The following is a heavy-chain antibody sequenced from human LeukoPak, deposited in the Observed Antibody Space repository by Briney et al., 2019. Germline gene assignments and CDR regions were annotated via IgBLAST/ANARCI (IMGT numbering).Heavy chain of an antibody. J-gene: IGHJ4*02. Sequence: GGSLRLSCATSGFTFDDYAMHWVRQAPGKGLEWVSLISGDGGSTYYADSVKGRFTISRDNSKNSLYLQMNSLRTEDTALYYCAKDIRDYDFWSGYFDYWGQGTLVTVSS. D-gene: IGHD3-3*01. CDR2: ISGDGGST. V-gene: IGHV3-43*02. CDR3: AKDIRDYDFWSGYFDY. CDR1: GFTFDDYA.